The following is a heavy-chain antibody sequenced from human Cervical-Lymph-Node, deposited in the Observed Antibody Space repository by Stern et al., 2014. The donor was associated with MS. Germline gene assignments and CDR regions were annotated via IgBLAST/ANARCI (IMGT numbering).Heavy chain of an antibody. D-gene: IGHD3-16*01. CDR2: ITSDGSSA. J-gene: IGHJ4*02. V-gene: IGHV3-74*01. CDR1: GFTFSDYW. Sequence: LQLQESGGDLVQPGGSLRLSCAASGFTFSDYWMQWVRQAPGKGLVWVSHITSDGSSATYADSVKGRFTVSRDNAKNTLYLQMDSLRAEDTAVYFCARDNYGTDYWGQGTLVTVSS. CDR3: ARDNYGTDY.